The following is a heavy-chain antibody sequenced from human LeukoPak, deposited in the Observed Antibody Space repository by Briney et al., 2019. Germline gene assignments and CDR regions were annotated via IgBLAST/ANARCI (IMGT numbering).Heavy chain of an antibody. J-gene: IGHJ3*02. CDR2: INPNSGDT. CDR3: AREGDSSADAFDI. D-gene: IGHD3-22*01. CDR1: GYTFTNYG. Sequence: ASVKVSCKASGYTFTNYGISWVRQAPGQGPEWMGWINPNSGDTNYAQKFHGRVTMTRDTSISTAYMELRSLRSDDTAVYHCAREGDSSADAFDIWGLGTMVTVSS. V-gene: IGHV1-2*02.